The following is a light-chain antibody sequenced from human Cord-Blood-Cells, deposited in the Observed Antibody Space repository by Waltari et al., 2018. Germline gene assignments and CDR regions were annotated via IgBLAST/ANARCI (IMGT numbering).Light chain of an antibody. CDR2: EDN. V-gene: IGLV6-57*01. Sequence: NFMLTQPHSVSESPGKTVTIPCTRSSGSISSKHVPGYQQRPGSSPTTVIYEDNQRPPGVPDRFSGSIDSSSNSASLTISGLKTEDEADYYCQSYDSSNRVFGGGTKLTVL. CDR1: SGSISSKH. CDR3: QSYDSSNRV. J-gene: IGLJ3*02.